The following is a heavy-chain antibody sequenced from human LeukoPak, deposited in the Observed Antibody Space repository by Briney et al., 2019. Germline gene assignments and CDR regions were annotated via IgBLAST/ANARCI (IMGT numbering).Heavy chain of an antibody. D-gene: IGHD2-2*01. Sequence: ASQTLSLTCTVSGGSISSGGYYWSWIRQHPGKGLEWIGYIYYSGSTYYNPSLKSRVTISVDTSKNQVSLKLSSVTAADTAVYYCAREVVVPAAMSVYYYYMDVWGKGTTVTVSS. CDR3: AREVVVPAAMSVYYYYMDV. V-gene: IGHV4-31*03. J-gene: IGHJ6*03. CDR1: GGSISSGGYY. CDR2: IYYSGST.